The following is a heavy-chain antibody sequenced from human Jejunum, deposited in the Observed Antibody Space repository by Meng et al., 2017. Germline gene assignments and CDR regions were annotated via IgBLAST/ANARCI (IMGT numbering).Heavy chain of an antibody. D-gene: IGHD2-2*01. CDR3: VRGEFAMLARFDF. Sequence: QVQLQESGPGLVKPSGTLSLTCAVSVGYINKENWWSWVRQSPERGLEWVGESYNGGNTNYNPSLNRRVTMSVDESTNQMSLKLTSVTAADTAVYYCVRGEFAMLARFDFWGQGILVTVSS. CDR2: SYNGGNT. CDR1: VGYINKENW. J-gene: IGHJ4*02. V-gene: IGHV4-4*02.